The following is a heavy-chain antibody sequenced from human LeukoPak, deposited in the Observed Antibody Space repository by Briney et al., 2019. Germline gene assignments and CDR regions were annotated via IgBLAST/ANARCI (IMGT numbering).Heavy chain of an antibody. Sequence: GGSLRLSCAASGFTFSSYEMNWVRQAPGKGLEWVSYISSSGSTIYYADSVKGRFTISRDNAKNSLYLQMNSLRAEGTAVYYCARMLQYSSVYMDVWGKGTTVTVSS. CDR3: ARMLQYSSVYMDV. CDR1: GFTFSSYE. V-gene: IGHV3-48*03. D-gene: IGHD6-19*01. CDR2: ISSSGSTI. J-gene: IGHJ6*03.